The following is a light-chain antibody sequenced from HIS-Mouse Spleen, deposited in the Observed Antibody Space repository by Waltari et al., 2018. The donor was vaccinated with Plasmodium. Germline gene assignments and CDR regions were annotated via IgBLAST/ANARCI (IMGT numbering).Light chain of an antibody. J-gene: IGLJ1*01. V-gene: IGLV2-11*01. CDR3: CSYAGSYTYV. CDR1: ISHVGGHHY. CDR2: DVS. Sequence: QSALTPPRSVSVSPGPSVTIPCTVTISHVGGHHYLPWYQHHTVKAPKLMIYDVSKRPSGVPDRFSGSKSGNTASLTISGLQAEDEADYYCCSYAGSYTYVFGTGTKVTVL.